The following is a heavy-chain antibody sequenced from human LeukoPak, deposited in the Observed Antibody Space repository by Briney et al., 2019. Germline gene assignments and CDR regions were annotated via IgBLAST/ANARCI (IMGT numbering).Heavy chain of an antibody. Sequence: GGSLRLSCAASGFTFSSYARSWVRQAPGKVLEWVSAISGSGGSTYYADSVKGRFTISRDNFKNTLYLQMNSLTAEDTAVYYCAKVRDYFDSSGYRYYFDYWGQGTLVTVSS. CDR3: AKVRDYFDSSGYRYYFDY. D-gene: IGHD3-22*01. V-gene: IGHV3-23*01. CDR2: ISGSGGST. J-gene: IGHJ4*02. CDR1: GFTFSSYA.